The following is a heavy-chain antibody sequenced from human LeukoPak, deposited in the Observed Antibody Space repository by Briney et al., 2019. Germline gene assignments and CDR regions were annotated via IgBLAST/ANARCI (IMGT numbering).Heavy chain of an antibody. Sequence: ASVKVSCKASGYTFTGYYMHWVRQAPGQGLEWMGWINPNSGGTNYAQKFQGRVTMTRDTSISTAYMELSRLRSDDTAVYYCARNDYGDYYFDYWGQGTLVTVSS. V-gene: IGHV1-2*02. CDR3: ARNDYGDYYFDY. CDR2: INPNSGGT. D-gene: IGHD4-17*01. J-gene: IGHJ4*02. CDR1: GYTFTGYY.